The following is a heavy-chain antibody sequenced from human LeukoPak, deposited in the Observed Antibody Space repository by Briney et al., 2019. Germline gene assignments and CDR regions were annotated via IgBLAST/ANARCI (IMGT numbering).Heavy chain of an antibody. D-gene: IGHD3-16*01. CDR1: GGSISSYY. CDR3: ASSTLYYGMGV. CDR2: IYDSGST. V-gene: IGHV4-59*08. J-gene: IGHJ6*02. Sequence: SETLSLTCTVSGGSISSYYWSWIRQPPGKGLEWIGYIYDSGSTNYNPSLKSRVTISVDTSKNQFSLKLSSVTAADTAVYYCASSTLYYGMGVWGQGTMVTVSS.